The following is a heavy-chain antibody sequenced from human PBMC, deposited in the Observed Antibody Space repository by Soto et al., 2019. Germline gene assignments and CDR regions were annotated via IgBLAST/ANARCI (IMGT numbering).Heavy chain of an antibody. V-gene: IGHV4-39*01. D-gene: IGHD6-6*01. CDR1: GGSIISSSYY. Sequence: QLQLQESGLGLVKPSETLSLTCTVPGGSIISSSYYWGWIRQPPGKGLEWMGSVYYSGNTNYNPSPQSRVTISVDTSKSHFSLTLSSVTASDTAVYYCARQSKAARHLAYWGQGTLVTVSS. CDR3: ARQSKAARHLAY. CDR2: VYYSGNT. J-gene: IGHJ4*02.